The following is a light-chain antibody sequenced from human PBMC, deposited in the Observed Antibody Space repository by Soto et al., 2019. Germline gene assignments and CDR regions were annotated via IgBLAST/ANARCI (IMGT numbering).Light chain of an antibody. CDR2: GAS. CDR1: QSVRSSY. J-gene: IGKJ1*01. Sequence: EIVLTQSPGTLSLSPGERATLSCRASQSVRSSYLAWYQQKPGQAPRLLIYGASSRATGIPDRFSGSGSGTDFTVTISRLEPEDFAVYYCQQYGSSPWTFGQGTKVEIK. CDR3: QQYGSSPWT. V-gene: IGKV3-20*01.